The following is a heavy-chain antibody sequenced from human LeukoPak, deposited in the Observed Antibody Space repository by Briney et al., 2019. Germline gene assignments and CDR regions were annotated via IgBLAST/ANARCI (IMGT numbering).Heavy chain of an antibody. CDR2: IKPDGSEK. CDR3: TGDWTDTAMGLFDY. CDR1: GFTFITYW. J-gene: IGHJ4*02. V-gene: IGHV3-7*01. Sequence: PGGSLRLSCVASGFTFITYWMSWVRQAPGKGLEWVANIKPDGSEKNYVDSVKGRFIISRDNAKNSLSLQMNSLRAEDTAVYYCTGDWTDTAMGLFDYWGQGTLVTVSS. D-gene: IGHD5-18*01.